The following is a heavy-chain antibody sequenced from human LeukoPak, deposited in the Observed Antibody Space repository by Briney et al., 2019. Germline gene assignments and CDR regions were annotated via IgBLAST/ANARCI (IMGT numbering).Heavy chain of an antibody. J-gene: IGHJ4*02. Sequence: GGSLRLSCAASGFTFSSYAMSWVRQAPGKWLEWVSAISGSGGSTYYADSVKGRFTISRDNSKNTLYLQMNSLRTEDTAVYYCARQDCSGGSCYLDYWGQGTLVTVSS. CDR2: ISGSGGST. CDR1: GFTFSSYA. CDR3: ARQDCSGGSCYLDY. V-gene: IGHV3-23*01. D-gene: IGHD2-15*01.